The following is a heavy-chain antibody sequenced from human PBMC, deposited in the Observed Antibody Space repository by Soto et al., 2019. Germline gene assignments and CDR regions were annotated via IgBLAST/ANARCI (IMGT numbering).Heavy chain of an antibody. CDR2: IYYSGST. J-gene: IGHJ3*02. Sequence: SETLSLTCTVSGGSISSYYWSWIRQPPGKGLEWIGYIYYSGSTNYNPSLKSRVTISVDTSKNQFSLKLSSVTAADTAVYYCARQDLIGYCSGGSCNAAVFGAFDIWGQGTMVTVSS. CDR3: ARQDLIGYCSGGSCNAAVFGAFDI. CDR1: GGSISSYY. D-gene: IGHD2-15*01. V-gene: IGHV4-59*08.